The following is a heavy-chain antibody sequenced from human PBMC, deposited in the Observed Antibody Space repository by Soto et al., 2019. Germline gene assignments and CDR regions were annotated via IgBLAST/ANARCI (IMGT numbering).Heavy chain of an antibody. CDR2: ISYDGSNK. Sequence: PRGSLKLSCAPSGFPLSSYGMHWVRPAPGNGLEWVAVISYDGSNKYYADSVKGRFTISRDNSKNTLYLQMNSLRAEDTAVYYCAKDLLEWLFIPIYGMDVWGQGTTVTVSS. D-gene: IGHD3-3*01. V-gene: IGHV3-30*18. CDR3: AKDLLEWLFIPIYGMDV. CDR1: GFPLSSYG. J-gene: IGHJ6*02.